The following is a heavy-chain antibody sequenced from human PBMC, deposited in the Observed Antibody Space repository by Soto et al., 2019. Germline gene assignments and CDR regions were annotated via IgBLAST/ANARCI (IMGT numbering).Heavy chain of an antibody. CDR3: ARHDGSRSTDH. V-gene: IGHV4-59*08. D-gene: IGHD3-10*01. CDR1: GGSISSDY. Sequence: QVQLQESGPGLVKPSETLSLTCTVSGGSISSDYWNWIRQPPGKGLEWIDYIRGGSTNYNASLRSRVTMSLDTSKNQFSLKLDFMTAADTAVYFCARHDGSRSTDHWGQGTLVTVSS. CDR2: IRGGST. J-gene: IGHJ4*02.